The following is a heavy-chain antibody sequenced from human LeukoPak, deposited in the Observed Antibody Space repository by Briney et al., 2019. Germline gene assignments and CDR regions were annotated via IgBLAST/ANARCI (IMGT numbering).Heavy chain of an antibody. CDR3: ARQAPGYYDSSGYYYVSNAFDI. V-gene: IGHV4-4*09. Sequence: PSETLSLTCTVSGGSVSSYYWSWIRQPPGKGLEWIGYIYTSGSTNYNPSLKSRVTISEDTSKNQFSLKLCSVTAADTAVYYCARQAPGYYDSSGYYYVSNAFDIWGQGTMVTVSS. D-gene: IGHD3-22*01. CDR2: IYTSGST. J-gene: IGHJ3*02. CDR1: GGSVSSYY.